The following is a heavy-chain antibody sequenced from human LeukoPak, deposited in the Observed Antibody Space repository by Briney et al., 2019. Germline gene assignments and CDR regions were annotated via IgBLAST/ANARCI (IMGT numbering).Heavy chain of an antibody. J-gene: IGHJ4*02. CDR1: GFTFSSYS. CDR2: ISSSISYI. Sequence: GGSLRLSCAASGFTFSSYSMNWVRQAPGKGLEWVSSISSSISYIYYADSVKGRFTISRDNAKNALYLQMNSLRAEDTAVYYCARDPRDSVRYFDWLPGGSVYFDYWGQGTLVTVSS. V-gene: IGHV3-21*01. D-gene: IGHD3-9*01. CDR3: ARDPRDSVRYFDWLPGGSVYFDY.